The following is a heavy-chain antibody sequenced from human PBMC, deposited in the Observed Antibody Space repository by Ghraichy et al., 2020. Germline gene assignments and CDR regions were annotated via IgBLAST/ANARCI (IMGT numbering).Heavy chain of an antibody. CDR2: TYYRSKWFN. V-gene: IGHV6-1*01. CDR3: ARDGGSALDYFDF. Sequence: TLSLTCAISGDSVSSKTAAWNWIRQSPSRGLEWLGRTYYRSKWFNDYAVSLKSRITVNPDTSKNQFSLQLNSVSPEDTAVYYCARDGGSALDYFDFWGQGTLVTVSS. J-gene: IGHJ4*02. CDR1: GDSVSSKTAA.